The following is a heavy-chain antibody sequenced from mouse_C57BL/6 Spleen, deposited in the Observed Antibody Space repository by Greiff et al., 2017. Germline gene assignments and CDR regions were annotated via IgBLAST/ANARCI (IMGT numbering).Heavy chain of an antibody. J-gene: IGHJ4*01. CDR1: GYTFTSYW. CDR2: IYPGNSDT. D-gene: IGHD2-3*01. V-gene: IGHV1-5*01. CDR3: TRESYDGYPYAMDY. Sequence: EVQLQQSGTVLARPGASVKMSCKTSGYTFTSYWMHWVKQRPGQGLEWIGAIYPGNSDTSYNQKFKGKAKLTAVTSASTAYMELSSLTNEDSAVYYCTRESYDGYPYAMDYWGQGTSVTVSS.